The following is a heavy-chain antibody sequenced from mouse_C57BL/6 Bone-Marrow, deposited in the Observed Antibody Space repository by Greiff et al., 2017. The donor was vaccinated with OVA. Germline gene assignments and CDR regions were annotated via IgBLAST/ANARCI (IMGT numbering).Heavy chain of an antibody. D-gene: IGHD1-1*01. CDR1: GFTFSDYY. CDR3: ARPGYYGSSPWFAY. CDR2: ISNGGGST. J-gene: IGHJ3*01. Sequence: EVHLVESGGGLVQPGGSLKLSCAASGFTFSDYYMYWVRQTPEKRLEWVAYISNGGGSTYYPDTVKGRFTISRDNAKNTLYLQMSRLKSEDTAMYYWARPGYYGSSPWFAYWGQGTLVTVSA. V-gene: IGHV5-12*01.